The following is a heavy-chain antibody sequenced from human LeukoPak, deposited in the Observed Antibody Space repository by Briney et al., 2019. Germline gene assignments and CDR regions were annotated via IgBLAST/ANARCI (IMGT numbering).Heavy chain of an antibody. CDR1: GFTFSSYG. CDR2: ISYDGSNK. D-gene: IGHD3-22*01. Sequence: GGSLRLSCAASGFTFSSYGMHWVRQAPGKGLEWVAVISYDGSNKYYADSVKGRFTISRDNSENTLYLQMNSLRAEDTAVYFCARGTNYYDSTGMSDWGQGTLVTVSS. J-gene: IGHJ4*02. V-gene: IGHV3-30*03. CDR3: ARGTNYYDSTGMSD.